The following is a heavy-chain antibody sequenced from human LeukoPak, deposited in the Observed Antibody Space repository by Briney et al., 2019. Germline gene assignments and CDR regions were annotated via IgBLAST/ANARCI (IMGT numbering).Heavy chain of an antibody. CDR1: GGSISSGPYY. Sequence: PSETLSLTCTVSGGSISSGPYYWGWIRQPPGKGLEWIGNIYYGENTYYNPSLKSRVTISIDTSKNQFYLKLSSLTAADTAVYYCARHFLWFGELLPPFGWFDPWGQGTLVTVSS. CDR2: IYYGENT. V-gene: IGHV4-39*01. CDR3: ARHFLWFGELLPPFGWFDP. J-gene: IGHJ5*02. D-gene: IGHD3-10*01.